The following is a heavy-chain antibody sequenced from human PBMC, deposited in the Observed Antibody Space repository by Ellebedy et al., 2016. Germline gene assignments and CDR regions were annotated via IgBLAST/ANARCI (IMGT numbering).Heavy chain of an antibody. CDR3: ARSTYKYGLVHGVDV. J-gene: IGHJ6*02. D-gene: IGHD5-24*01. CDR1: GFNFGSYW. CDR2: IKYDGSVK. V-gene: IGHV3-7*01. Sequence: GGSLRLXXTASGFNFGSYWMSWVRQAPGKGLEWVANIKYDGSVKYHADSVRGRFTISRDNAERSLYLQMDRLTSDDTAVYYCARSTYKYGLVHGVDVWGQGTTVTVSS.